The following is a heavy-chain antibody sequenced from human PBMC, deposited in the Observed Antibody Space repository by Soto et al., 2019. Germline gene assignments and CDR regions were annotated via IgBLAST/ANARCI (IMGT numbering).Heavy chain of an antibody. CDR2: INAGNGNT. CDR1: GYTFTNYI. D-gene: IGHD4-17*01. V-gene: IGHV1-3*01. J-gene: IGHJ6*01. CDR3: ACAYGAPTSAYGVDV. Sequence: QVQLVQSGAEVKKPGASVKVSCKASGYTFTNYIMHWVRQAPGQRLKWMGWINAGNGNTKYSQKCQGRVTITRDTSAGTAYMELSSLRSEDTGVDDWACAYGAPTSAYGVDVWGHGTTVTVSS.